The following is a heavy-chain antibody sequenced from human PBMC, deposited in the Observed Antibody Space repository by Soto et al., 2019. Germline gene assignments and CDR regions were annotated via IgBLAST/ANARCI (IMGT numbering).Heavy chain of an antibody. Sequence: QVQLVQSGAEEKKPGASVKVSCKASGYTFTVYAMHWVRQAPGQRLEWMGWINAGNGNTKYSQKFQGRVTITRDTSASTAYMELSSLRSGDTAVYYCARAVAVPADFDYWGQGTLVTVSS. D-gene: IGHD6-19*01. J-gene: IGHJ4*02. CDR1: GYTFTVYA. V-gene: IGHV1-3*05. CDR3: ARAVAVPADFDY. CDR2: INAGNGNT.